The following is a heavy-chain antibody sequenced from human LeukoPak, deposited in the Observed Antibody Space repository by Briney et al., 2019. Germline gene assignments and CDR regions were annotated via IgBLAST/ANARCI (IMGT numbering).Heavy chain of an antibody. CDR1: GFTFSKAW. D-gene: IGHD3-10*01. J-gene: IGHJ4*02. CDR3: TTITMIREHEDY. V-gene: IGHV3-15*01. CDR2: IKSKTDGGTT. Sequence: GGSLRLSCAASGFTFSKAWMSWVRQAPGKGLEWVGRIKSKTDGGTTDYAAPVKGRFTISRDDSRNTLSLQMNSLKTEDTAVYYCTTITMIREHEDYWGQETLVTVSS.